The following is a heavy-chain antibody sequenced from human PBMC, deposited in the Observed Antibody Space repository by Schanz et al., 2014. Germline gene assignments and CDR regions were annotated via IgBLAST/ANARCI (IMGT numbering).Heavy chain of an antibody. Sequence: QVQLMQSGAEMKKPGASVKVSCKASGYSFTDFYIHWLRQAPGQGPEWLGWINPNSDGTKYAQKFQGRVTMTRDTSGNTAYLDPSSLTSGGTAVYYCARGEVNWFGPWGQGTLVTVSS. V-gene: IGHV1-2*02. J-gene: IGHJ5*02. CDR1: GYSFTDFY. CDR2: INPNSDGT. CDR3: ARGEVNWFGP.